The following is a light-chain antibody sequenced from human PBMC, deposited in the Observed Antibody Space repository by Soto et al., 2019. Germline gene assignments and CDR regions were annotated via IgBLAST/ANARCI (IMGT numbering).Light chain of an antibody. Sequence: EIVLTQSPATRSLSPGERATLSCRASQSVSIDLAWYQQKPGQAPRLLIYDASTRATGIPARFSGSGSRTDFTLTISSLEPEDFAVYYCQQRSNWRRLTFGGGTKVDIK. J-gene: IGKJ4*01. V-gene: IGKV3-11*01. CDR2: DAS. CDR1: QSVSID. CDR3: QQRSNWRRLT.